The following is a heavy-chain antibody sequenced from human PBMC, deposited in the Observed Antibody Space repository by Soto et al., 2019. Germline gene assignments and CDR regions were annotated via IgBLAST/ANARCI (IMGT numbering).Heavy chain of an antibody. D-gene: IGHD1-26*01. Sequence: GGSLRLSCAASGFTFSNAWMSWVRQAPGKGLEWVGRIKSKTDGGTTDYAAHVKGRFTISRDDSKNTLYLQMNSLKTEDTAVYYCTTDREVGATTFDYWGQGTLVTVSS. CDR3: TTDREVGATTFDY. J-gene: IGHJ4*02. V-gene: IGHV3-15*01. CDR1: GFTFSNAW. CDR2: IKSKTDGGTT.